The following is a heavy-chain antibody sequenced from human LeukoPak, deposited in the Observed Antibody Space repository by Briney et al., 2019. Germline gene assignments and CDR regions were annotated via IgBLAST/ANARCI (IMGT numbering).Heavy chain of an antibody. CDR2: INPNSGGT. Sequence: ASVKVSCKASGYTFTGYYMHWVRQAPGQGLEWMGWINPNSGGTNCAQKFQGRVTMTRDTSISTAYMGLSRLRSDDTAVYYCARVKGGPLDYWGQGTLVTVSS. D-gene: IGHD3-16*01. CDR3: ARVKGGPLDY. CDR1: GYTFTGYY. J-gene: IGHJ4*02. V-gene: IGHV1-2*02.